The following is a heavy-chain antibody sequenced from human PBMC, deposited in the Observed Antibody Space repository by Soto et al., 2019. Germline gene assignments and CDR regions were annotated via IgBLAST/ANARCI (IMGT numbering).Heavy chain of an antibody. J-gene: IGHJ3*02. Sequence: GGSLRLSCAASGFTFSSYAMSWVRQAPGKGLEWVSAISGSGGSTYYADSVKGRFTISRDNSKNTLYLQMNSLRAEDTAVYYCAKDQNDFWSALNYLDAFDIWGQGTMVTVSS. V-gene: IGHV3-23*01. CDR3: AKDQNDFWSALNYLDAFDI. CDR2: ISGSGGST. D-gene: IGHD3-3*01. CDR1: GFTFSSYA.